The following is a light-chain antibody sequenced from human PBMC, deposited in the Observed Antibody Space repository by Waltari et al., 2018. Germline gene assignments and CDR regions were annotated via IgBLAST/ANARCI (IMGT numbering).Light chain of an antibody. CDR2: ATS. CDR1: QSISFH. Sequence: DIQMTQSPSSLSTSVGDRVTIPCRASQSISFHLNWYQQKPGKAPKVLIHATSNLQSGVPSRFSGSGSGTDFTLTISSLQPEDFATYYCQQSYSSPPTFGQGTKVEVK. V-gene: IGKV1-39*01. J-gene: IGKJ1*01. CDR3: QQSYSSPPT.